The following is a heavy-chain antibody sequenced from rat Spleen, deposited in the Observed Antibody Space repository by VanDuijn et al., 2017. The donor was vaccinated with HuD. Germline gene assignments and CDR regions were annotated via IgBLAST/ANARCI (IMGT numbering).Heavy chain of an antibody. J-gene: IGHJ3*01. CDR3: VRPAGTVVPNWFVY. CDR1: GFIFNNYD. Sequence: EVQLVESDGGLVQPGGSLQVSCAASGFIFNNYDMAWVRQTPTKGLEWVATISYDGSRTYYRDSVKGRFTISTDNAKSTLSLKMDSLRSEDTAIYYCVRPAGTVVPNWFVYWGQGTLVTVSS. V-gene: IGHV5-29*01. CDR2: ISYDGSRT. D-gene: IGHD1-1*01.